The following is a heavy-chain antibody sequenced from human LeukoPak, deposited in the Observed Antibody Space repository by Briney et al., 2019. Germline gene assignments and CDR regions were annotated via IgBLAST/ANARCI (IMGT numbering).Heavy chain of an antibody. CDR3: ATNYDILTGYSYYFDY. CDR1: GFTFSTYW. Sequence: GGSLRLSCAASGFTFSTYWMSWVRQAPGKGLEWVSAISGSGGSTYYADSVKGRFTISRDNSKNTLYLQMNSLRAEDTAVYYCATNYDILTGYSYYFDYWGQGTLVTVSS. D-gene: IGHD3-9*01. V-gene: IGHV3-23*01. CDR2: ISGSGGST. J-gene: IGHJ4*02.